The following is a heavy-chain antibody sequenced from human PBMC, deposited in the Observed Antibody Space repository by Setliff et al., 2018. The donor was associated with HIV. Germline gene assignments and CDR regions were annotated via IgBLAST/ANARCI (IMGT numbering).Heavy chain of an antibody. J-gene: IGHJ3*02. D-gene: IGHD2-15*01. V-gene: IGHV4-4*09. CDR1: GGSISGHY. Sequence: SETLSLTCTVSGGSISGHYWSWIRQPPRRGLEWIGYIYSSGSTNFNPPLQSRVTISVDTSKNQFSRKLSSVTAADTAMYYCAREHCSGGSCNCFDIWGQGKPGHRLL. CDR2: IYSSGST. CDR3: AREHCSGGSCNCFDI.